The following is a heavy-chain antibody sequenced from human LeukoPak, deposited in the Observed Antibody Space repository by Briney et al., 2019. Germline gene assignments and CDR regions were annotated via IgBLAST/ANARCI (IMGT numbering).Heavy chain of an antibody. V-gene: IGHV4-30-4*01. CDR3: ARDRRNYYGTGWGYFDP. Sequence: PSQTLSLTCTVSGGSISSGDYYWSWIRQPPGKGLEWIGYIYYSGSTYYNPSLKSRVTISVDTSKNQSSLKLSSVTAADTAVYYCARDRRNYYGTGWGYFDPWGQGTLVTVSS. CDR1: GGSISSGDYY. CDR2: IYYSGST. J-gene: IGHJ5*02. D-gene: IGHD3-10*01.